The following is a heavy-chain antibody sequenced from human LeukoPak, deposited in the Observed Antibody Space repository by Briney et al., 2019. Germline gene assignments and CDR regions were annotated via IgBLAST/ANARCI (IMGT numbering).Heavy chain of an antibody. J-gene: IGHJ4*02. Sequence: SETLSLTCAVPGGSISSGGYSWSWTRQPPGKGLEWIGYIYHSGSTYYNPSLKSRVTISVDRSKNQFSLKLSSVTAADTAVYYCAREGKGSGYRYWGQGTLVTVSS. CDR1: GGSISSGGYS. CDR2: IYHSGST. CDR3: AREGKGSGYRY. D-gene: IGHD3-22*01. V-gene: IGHV4-30-2*01.